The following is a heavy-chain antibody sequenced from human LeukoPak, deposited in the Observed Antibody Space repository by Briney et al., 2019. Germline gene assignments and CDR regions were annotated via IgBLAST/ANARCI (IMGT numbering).Heavy chain of an antibody. CDR3: ARAESITMIVVVRYAFDI. V-gene: IGHV4-39*07. CDR1: GGSISSSSYY. CDR2: IYYSGST. Sequence: SETLSLTCTVSGGSISSSSYYWGWIRQPPGKGLEWIGSIYYSGSTYYSPSLKSRVTISVDTSKNQFSLKLSSVTAADTAVYYCARAESITMIVVVRYAFDIWGQGTMVTVSS. J-gene: IGHJ3*02. D-gene: IGHD3-22*01.